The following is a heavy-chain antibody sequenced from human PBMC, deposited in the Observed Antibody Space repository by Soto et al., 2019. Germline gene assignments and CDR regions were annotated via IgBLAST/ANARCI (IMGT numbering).Heavy chain of an antibody. CDR1: ELWLRTYS. J-gene: IGHJ4*02. D-gene: IGHD2-8*01. CDR2: ITRSSSTM. CDR3: VREVEYCTNGVCFPYFDY. V-gene: IGHV3-48*01. Sequence: EAQLVESGGGLVQPGGSLRLSCGAPELWLRTYSLNWVRRPPGEGLEWVSSITRSSSTMYYADFVKGRFTIPRDNAKNSLYLQMNSLRAEDTTVYYCVREVEYCTNGVCFPYFDYWGQGTLVTVSS.